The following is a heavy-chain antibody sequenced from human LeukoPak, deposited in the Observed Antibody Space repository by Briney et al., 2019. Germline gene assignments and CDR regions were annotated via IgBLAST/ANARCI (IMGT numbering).Heavy chain of an antibody. J-gene: IGHJ3*02. Sequence: GGSLRLSCAASGFTFSSYAMHWVRQAPGKGLEWVAVISYDGSNKYYADSVKGRFTISRDNSKNTLYLQMNSLRAEDTAVYYCARAPIAYDYGTGAFDIWGQGTMVTVAS. CDR1: GFTFSSYA. V-gene: IGHV3-30*04. D-gene: IGHD3-10*01. CDR2: ISYDGSNK. CDR3: ARAPIAYDYGTGAFDI.